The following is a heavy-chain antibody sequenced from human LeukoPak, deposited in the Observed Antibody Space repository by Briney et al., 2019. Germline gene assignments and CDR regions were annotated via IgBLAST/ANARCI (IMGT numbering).Heavy chain of an antibody. J-gene: IGHJ4*02. D-gene: IGHD2/OR15-2a*01. CDR1: GGSISSYY. Sequence: SETLSLTCTVSGGSISSYYWSWIRQPPAKGLEWIAYISEIGSINYNPSLKSRVTISLDTSKNQFSLKLSSVTAADTAVYYCAGHHPRNTVDFWGQGTLVTVSS. V-gene: IGHV4-59*08. CDR3: AGHHPRNTVDF. CDR2: ISEIGSI.